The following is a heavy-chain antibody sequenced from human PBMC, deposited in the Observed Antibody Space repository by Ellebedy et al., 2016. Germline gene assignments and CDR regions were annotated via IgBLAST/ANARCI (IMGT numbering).Heavy chain of an antibody. CDR2: INSDGSST. V-gene: IGHV3-74*01. CDR3: ADGYSGYDFDY. J-gene: IGHJ4*02. Sequence: GESLKISCAASGFTFNTFGMNWVRQAPGKGLVWVSRINSDGSSTSYADSVKGRFTISRDNAKNTLYLQMNSLRAEDTAVYYCADGYSGYDFDYWGQGTLVTVSS. CDR1: GFTFNTFG. D-gene: IGHD5-12*01.